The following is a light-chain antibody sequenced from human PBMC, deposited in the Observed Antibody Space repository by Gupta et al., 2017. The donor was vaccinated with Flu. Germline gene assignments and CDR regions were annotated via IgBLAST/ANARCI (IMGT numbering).Light chain of an antibody. CDR1: QDIKKT. J-gene: IGKJ2*01. Sequence: GDRVTITCQASQDIKKTLNWYQQKPGKAPKLLIYDVSILETWVPSRYSGGGSGTDFTFTISRLQPEDIATYFCQQYDSLPYTFGQGTKLEI. CDR2: DVS. V-gene: IGKV1-33*01. CDR3: QQYDSLPYT.